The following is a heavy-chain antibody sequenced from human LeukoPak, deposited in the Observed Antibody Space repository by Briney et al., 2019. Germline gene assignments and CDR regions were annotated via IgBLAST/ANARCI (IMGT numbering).Heavy chain of an antibody. Sequence: SETLSPTCTVSGGSISSGSYYWSWIRQPAGKGLEWIGRIYTSGSTNYNPSLKSRVTISVDTSKNQFSLKLSSVTAADTAVYYCARELKVPGTDWFDPWGQGTLVTVSS. V-gene: IGHV4-61*02. D-gene: IGHD2-8*01. J-gene: IGHJ5*02. CDR1: GGSISSGSYY. CDR2: IYTSGST. CDR3: ARELKVPGTDWFDP.